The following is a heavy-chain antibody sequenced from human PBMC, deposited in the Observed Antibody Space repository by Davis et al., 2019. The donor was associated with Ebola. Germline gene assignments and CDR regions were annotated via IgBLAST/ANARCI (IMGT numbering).Heavy chain of an antibody. CDR2: INDNGGRT. J-gene: IGHJ3*02. CDR3: VKDRAGSYAFDI. V-gene: IGHV3-64D*08. CDR1: GFTFSSYA. D-gene: IGHD3-10*01. Sequence: PGGSLRLSCSASGFTFSSYAMHWVRQAPGEGLEYVSGINDNGGRTHYADSVKGRFTISRDYSKNTLYLQMSSLRVEDTALYYCVKDRAGSYAFDIWGRGTMVTVSS.